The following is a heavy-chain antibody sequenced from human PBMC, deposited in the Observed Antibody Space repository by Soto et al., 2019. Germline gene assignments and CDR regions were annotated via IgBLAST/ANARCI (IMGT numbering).Heavy chain of an antibody. CDR1: SYA. Sequence: SYALHWVRQAPGQRLEWMGWINAANGNVKYSQKFQGRVTITRDTSASTAYMELSSLRSEATAVYYCARAVGQFDPWGQGTLVTVSS. V-gene: IGHV1-3*01. CDR2: INAANGNV. CDR3: ARAVGQFDP. J-gene: IGHJ5*02. D-gene: IGHD6-19*01.